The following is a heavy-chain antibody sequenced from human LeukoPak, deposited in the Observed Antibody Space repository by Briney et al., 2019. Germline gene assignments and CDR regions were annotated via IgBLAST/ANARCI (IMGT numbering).Heavy chain of an antibody. CDR2: ISTSSDYT. J-gene: IGHJ4*02. V-gene: IGHV3-11*05. D-gene: IGHD1-26*01. CDR1: GFTFSDYY. Sequence: TPGGSLGLSCAASGFTFSDYYMAWIRQAPGKGLECVSYISTSSDYTNYPDSVKGRFTISRDNAKNSLYLQINSLRAEDTAVYYCARVKVGTTNRFDYWGQGTLVTVSS. CDR3: ARVKVGTTNRFDY.